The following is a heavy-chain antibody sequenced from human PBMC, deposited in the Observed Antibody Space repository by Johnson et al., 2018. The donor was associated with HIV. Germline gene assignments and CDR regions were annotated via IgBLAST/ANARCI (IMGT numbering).Heavy chain of an antibody. CDR2: IAYDGANK. J-gene: IGHJ3*02. Sequence: VQLVESGGGVVQPGRSMRLSCAASGFTFSNYAIHWVRQAPGTGLEWVAVIAYDGANKYYADSVKGRFTISRDTSKNTQYLQMNSLRAEDTAVYYCARYSGSYYRTVDIWGQGTMVTVSS. D-gene: IGHD1-26*01. V-gene: IGHV3-30-3*01. CDR3: ARYSGSYYRTVDI. CDR1: GFTFSNYA.